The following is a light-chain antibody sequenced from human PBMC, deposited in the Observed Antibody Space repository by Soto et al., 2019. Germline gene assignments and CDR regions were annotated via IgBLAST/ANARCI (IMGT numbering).Light chain of an antibody. CDR2: EVS. J-gene: IGLJ3*02. Sequence: QSALTQPASVSGSPGQSITISCTGTSSDVGGYNYVSWYQQHPGKAPKIMIYEVSNRPSGVSNRFSGSKSGNTASLPISGLQLGDEADYYGSLYASSSTRVFGGGTKLTVL. CDR3: SLYASSSTRV. CDR1: SSDVGGYNY. V-gene: IGLV2-14*01.